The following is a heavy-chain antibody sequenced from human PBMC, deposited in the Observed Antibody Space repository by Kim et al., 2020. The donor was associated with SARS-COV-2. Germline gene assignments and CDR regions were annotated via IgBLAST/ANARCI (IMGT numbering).Heavy chain of an antibody. Sequence: GGSLRLSCAASGFTFSSYAMIWVRQAPGKGLEWVSAISGSGGSTYYADSVKGRFTISRDNSKNTLYLQMNSLRAEDTAVYYCAKAYYYDSSGYYYFDYWGQGTLVTVSS. V-gene: IGHV3-23*01. CDR3: AKAYYYDSSGYYYFDY. CDR2: ISGSGGST. CDR1: GFTFSSYA. J-gene: IGHJ4*02. D-gene: IGHD3-22*01.